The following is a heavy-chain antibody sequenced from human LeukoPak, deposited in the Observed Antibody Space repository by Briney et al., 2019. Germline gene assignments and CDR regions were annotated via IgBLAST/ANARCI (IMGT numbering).Heavy chain of an antibody. CDR3: ARGVTMIGRLRFDP. D-gene: IGHD3-22*01. Sequence: PSETLSLTCTVSGYSISSGYYRGWIRPPPGKGLEWIGNIYNSGSTYYNASLKSRVTISIDTSKNQFSLKLSSVTAADTAVYYCARGVTMIGRLRFDPWGQGTLVTVSS. J-gene: IGHJ5*02. V-gene: IGHV4-38-2*02. CDR2: IYNSGST. CDR1: GYSISSGYY.